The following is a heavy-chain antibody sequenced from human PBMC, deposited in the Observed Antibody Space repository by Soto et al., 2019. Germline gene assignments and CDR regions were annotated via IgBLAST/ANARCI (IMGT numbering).Heavy chain of an antibody. CDR1: GGSISGYY. CDR2: IYSTGTT. D-gene: IGHD2-15*01. J-gene: IGHJ4*02. Sequence: QVQLQESGPGLVKSSETLSLTCSVSGGSISGYYCSWIRQPAGKGLEWIRRIYSTGTTDYNPSFKSRVTMSLDTSNRQFSLTLTSVTAADTAIYYCARSGGSFNFDYWGPGALVSVSS. V-gene: IGHV4-4*07. CDR3: ARSGGSFNFDY.